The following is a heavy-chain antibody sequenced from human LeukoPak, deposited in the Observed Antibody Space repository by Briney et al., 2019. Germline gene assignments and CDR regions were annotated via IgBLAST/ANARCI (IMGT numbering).Heavy chain of an antibody. Sequence: KPSETLSLTCAVYGGPFSGYYWIWIRQPPGKGLEWIGEINDSGSTSYNPSLKSRVAISVDTSKNQFSLKLSSVTAADTAVYYCASSGYSSCWYGLQDYWGQGTLVTVSS. CDR3: ASSGYSSCWYGLQDY. V-gene: IGHV4-34*01. CDR2: INDSGST. D-gene: IGHD6-13*01. CDR1: GGPFSGYY. J-gene: IGHJ4*02.